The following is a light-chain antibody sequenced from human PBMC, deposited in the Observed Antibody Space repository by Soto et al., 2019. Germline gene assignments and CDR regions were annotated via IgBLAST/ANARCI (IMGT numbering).Light chain of an antibody. CDR2: GAS. J-gene: IGKJ1*01. Sequence: EIVLTQSPGTLSLSPGERATLSCRASQSVTSSYLAWYQQQPGQAPRLLIYGASTRATGIPARFSGSGSGTEFTLAISSLQSEDFAVYYCQQYNNWPPRTFGQGTKV. CDR1: QSVTSSY. CDR3: QQYNNWPPRT. V-gene: IGKV3-15*01.